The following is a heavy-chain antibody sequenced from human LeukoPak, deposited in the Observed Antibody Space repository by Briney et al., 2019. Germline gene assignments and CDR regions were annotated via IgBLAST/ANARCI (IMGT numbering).Heavy chain of an antibody. CDR3: ASGIAADLY. Sequence: PSETLSLTCTVSGGSISRGPYYWSWIRQPAGKGLEWIGRIYTSGSTNYNPSLKSRVTVSVDTSKNQFSLKLSSVTAADTAVYYCASGIAADLYWGQGTLVTVSS. CDR1: GGSISRGPYY. D-gene: IGHD6-13*01. J-gene: IGHJ4*02. CDR2: IYTSGST. V-gene: IGHV4-61*02.